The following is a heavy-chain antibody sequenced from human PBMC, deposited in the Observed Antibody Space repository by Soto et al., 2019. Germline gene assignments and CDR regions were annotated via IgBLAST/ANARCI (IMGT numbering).Heavy chain of an antibody. CDR2: INHSGST. CDR3: ARGPRVRGVISYYYYGMDV. Sequence: SETLSLTXAVYGGSFSGYYWSWIRQPPGKGLEWIGEINHSGSTNYNPSLKSRVTISVDTSKNQFSLKLSSVTAADTAVYYCARGPRVRGVISYYYYGMDVWGQGTTVTVSS. J-gene: IGHJ6*02. CDR1: GGSFSGYY. V-gene: IGHV4-34*01. D-gene: IGHD3-10*01.